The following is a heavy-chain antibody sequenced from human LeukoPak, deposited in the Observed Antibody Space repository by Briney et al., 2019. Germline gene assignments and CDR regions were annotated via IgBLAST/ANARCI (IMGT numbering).Heavy chain of an antibody. D-gene: IGHD2-21*02. CDR2: IYASGGT. CDR3: ARVLKSGAYCYDAFDI. V-gene: IGHV4-4*07. J-gene: IGHJ3*02. CDR1: GGSISSYY. Sequence: SSETLSLTCTVSGGSISSYYWSCIRQPAGKGLEWIGRIYASGGTNYNPSLKSRVTMSVDTSKNQFSLKLSSVTAADTAVYYCARVLKSGAYCYDAFDIWGQGTTVTVSS.